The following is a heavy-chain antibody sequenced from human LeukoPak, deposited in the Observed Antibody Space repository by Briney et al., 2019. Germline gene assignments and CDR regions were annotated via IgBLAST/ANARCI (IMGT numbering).Heavy chain of an antibody. Sequence: PGGSLRLSCAASGFTVSSNYMSWDRQAPGKGLEWVSVIYSGGSTYYADSVKGRFTISRDNSKNTLYLQMNSLRAEDTAVYYCATRYCSGGSCYSRDAFDIWGQGTMVTVSS. CDR2: IYSGGST. CDR3: ATRYCSGGSCYSRDAFDI. V-gene: IGHV3-53*01. D-gene: IGHD2-15*01. J-gene: IGHJ3*02. CDR1: GFTVSSNY.